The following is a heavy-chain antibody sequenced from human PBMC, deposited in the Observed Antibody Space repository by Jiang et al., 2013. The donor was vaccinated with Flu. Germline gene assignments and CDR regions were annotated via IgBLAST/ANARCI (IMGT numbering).Heavy chain of an antibody. D-gene: IGHD4-17*01. CDR2: ISSSGSTI. Sequence: SYISSSGSTIYYADSVKGRFTISRDNAKNSLYLQMNSLRAEDTAVYYCARPPTYYGDYVDNYFDYWGQGTLVTVSS. V-gene: IGHV3-11*04. CDR3: ARPPTYYGDYVDNYFDY. J-gene: IGHJ4*02.